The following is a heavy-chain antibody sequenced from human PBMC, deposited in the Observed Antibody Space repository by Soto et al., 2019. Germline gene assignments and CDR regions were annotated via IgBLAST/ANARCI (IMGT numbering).Heavy chain of an antibody. CDR3: ARGREDYYDSSGYYYYYGMDV. V-gene: IGHV1-69*01. Sequence: QVQLVQSGAEVKKPGSSVKVSCKASGGTFSSYAISWVRQAPGQGLEWMGGIIPIFSTANYAQKFQGRVTITADESTSTAYMELSSLRSEDTAVYYCARGREDYYDSSGYYYYYGMDVWGQGTTVTVSS. CDR2: IIPIFSTA. CDR1: GGTFSSYA. J-gene: IGHJ6*02. D-gene: IGHD3-22*01.